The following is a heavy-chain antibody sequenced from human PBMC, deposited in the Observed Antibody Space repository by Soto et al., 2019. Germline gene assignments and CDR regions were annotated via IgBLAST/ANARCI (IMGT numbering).Heavy chain of an antibody. CDR2: IYYSGTT. J-gene: IGHJ4*02. CDR1: GDSVSNDNYY. CDR3: ARSQRGRTAFTFDY. Sequence: SETLSLTCAVSGDSVSNDNYYWRWIRQPPGKGLEWIGYIYYSGTTNYNSYLKSRLSLSVDMSKNQFSLKLASVTAADTAVYFCARSQRGRTAFTFDYWGQGALVTVSS. V-gene: IGHV4-61*01. D-gene: IGHD3-16*01.